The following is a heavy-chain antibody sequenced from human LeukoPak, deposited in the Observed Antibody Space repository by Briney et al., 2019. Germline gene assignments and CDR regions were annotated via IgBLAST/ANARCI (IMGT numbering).Heavy chain of an antibody. V-gene: IGHV3-74*01. CDR1: GVTFSSHS. Sequence: GGSLRLSCAASGVTFSSHSMHWVRQAPGKGLVWVSGISRDGTSTNYADPVKGRFTISRDNAKNTLYKQMNSLRVEDTAVYSCARGWYGPDSCGQGTLVTVSS. J-gene: IGHJ5*01. CDR3: ARGWYGPDS. D-gene: IGHD2-15*01. CDR2: ISRDGTST.